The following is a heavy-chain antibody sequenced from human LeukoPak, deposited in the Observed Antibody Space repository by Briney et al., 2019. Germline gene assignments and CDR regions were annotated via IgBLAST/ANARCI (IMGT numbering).Heavy chain of an antibody. CDR2: IWYDGSNK. CDR1: GFTFSSYG. J-gene: IGHJ3*02. Sequence: PGRSLRLSCAASGFTFSSYGMHWVRQAPGKGLELVAVIWYDGSNKYYADSVRGRFTISRDNSKNTLYLQMNSLRAEDTAVYYCARAWGIAVALDAFDIWGQGTMVTVSS. CDR3: ARAWGIAVALDAFDI. V-gene: IGHV3-33*01. D-gene: IGHD6-19*01.